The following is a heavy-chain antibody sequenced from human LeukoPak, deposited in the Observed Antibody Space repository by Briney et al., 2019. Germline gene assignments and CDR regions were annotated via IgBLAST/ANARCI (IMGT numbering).Heavy chain of an antibody. Sequence: SVKVSCKASGGTFSSYAISWVRQAPGQGLEWMGRIIPILGIANYAHKFQGRVTITADKSTSTAYMELSSLRSEDTADYYCARDDRGYCSSTSCYTGPRFDYWGKGTLVTVSS. CDR1: GGTFSSYA. D-gene: IGHD2-2*02. CDR3: ARDDRGYCSSTSCYTGPRFDY. J-gene: IGHJ4*02. V-gene: IGHV1-69*04. CDR2: IIPILGIA.